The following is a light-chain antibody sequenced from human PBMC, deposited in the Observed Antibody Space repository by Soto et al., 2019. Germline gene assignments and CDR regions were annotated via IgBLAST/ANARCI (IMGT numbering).Light chain of an antibody. J-gene: IGLJ1*01. CDR2: GNS. V-gene: IGLV1-40*01. CDR1: SSNIGAGYD. CDR3: QSYDSSLSV. Sequence: QSVLTQPPSVSGAPGQRVTISCTGSSSNIGAGYDVHWYQQLPGTAPKLLIYGNSNRPSGVPDRFSGSKSGTSASLAITGLQAEDAADYYCQSYDSSLSVFGTGTKVTVL.